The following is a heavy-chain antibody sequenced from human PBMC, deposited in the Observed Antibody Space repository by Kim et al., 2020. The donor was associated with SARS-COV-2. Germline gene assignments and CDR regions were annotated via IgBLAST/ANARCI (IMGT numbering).Heavy chain of an antibody. V-gene: IGHV4-59*01. CDR3: ARDGYSSSWPWVWFDP. J-gene: IGHJ5*02. CDR1: GGSISSYY. CDR2: INYSGST. Sequence: SETLSLTCTVSGGSISSYYWSWIRQPPGKGLEWIGYINYSGSTNYNPSLKSRVTISVDTSKNQFSLKLSSVTAADTAVYYCARDGYSSSWPWVWFDPWGQGTLVTVSS. D-gene: IGHD6-13*01.